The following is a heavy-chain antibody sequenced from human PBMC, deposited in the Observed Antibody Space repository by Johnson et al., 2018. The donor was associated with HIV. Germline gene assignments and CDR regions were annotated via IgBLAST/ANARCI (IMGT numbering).Heavy chain of an antibody. Sequence: QVQLVESGGGMVRPGGSLRLSCAASGFTVSSHYMSWVRQAPGKGLEWISYISSSGSTIYYADSVKGRFTISRDNTKNSLYLQMNSLGAEDTAVYSCARDIYDSSDDAFGIWGQGTMVTVSS. V-gene: IGHV3-11*04. CDR1: GFTVSSHY. CDR3: ARDIYDSSDDAFGI. D-gene: IGHD3-22*01. CDR2: ISSSGSTI. J-gene: IGHJ3*02.